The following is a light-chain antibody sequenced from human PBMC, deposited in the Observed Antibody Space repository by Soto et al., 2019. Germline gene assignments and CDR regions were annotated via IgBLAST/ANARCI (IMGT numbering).Light chain of an antibody. J-gene: IGLJ3*02. CDR2: EVT. CDR3: SSYAGSSWV. Sequence: QSALTQPPSASGSPGQSVTISCTGTSSDVGGYDYVSWYQQHPGKAPKLMIYEVTIRPSGVSDRFSGSKSGNAASLTVSGLQGEDEADYYCSSYAGSSWVFGGGTKLTVL. CDR1: SSDVGGYDY. V-gene: IGLV2-8*01.